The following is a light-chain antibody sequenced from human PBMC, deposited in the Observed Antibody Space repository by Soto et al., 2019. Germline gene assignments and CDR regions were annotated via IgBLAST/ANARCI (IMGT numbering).Light chain of an antibody. Sequence: EIVMTQSPATLSVSPGERATLSCRASQSVNSNLAWYQQTPGQAPRLLIYGASTRATGIPARFSGSGSGTDFTLTISSLQSEDFAVYYCQQYNNWGTFGQGTKVEVK. V-gene: IGKV3-15*01. CDR3: QQYNNWGT. CDR2: GAS. CDR1: QSVNSN. J-gene: IGKJ1*01.